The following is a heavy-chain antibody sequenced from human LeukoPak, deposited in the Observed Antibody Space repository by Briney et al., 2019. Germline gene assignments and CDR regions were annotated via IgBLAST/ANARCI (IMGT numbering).Heavy chain of an antibody. J-gene: IGHJ3*01. CDR3: IKDMGFDLLKDAFHV. V-gene: IGHV3-9*01. CDR1: GFSLEDYA. CDR2: ISWDSGSQ. Sequence: GGSLRLSCVGSGFSLEDYAMHWVRQVPGKGLEWVSSISWDSGSQAYTDSVKGRFTISRDNDKNSLYLQMNSLRLEDTAFYYRIKDMGFDLLKDAFHVWSQGTLVTVSS. D-gene: IGHD3-9*01.